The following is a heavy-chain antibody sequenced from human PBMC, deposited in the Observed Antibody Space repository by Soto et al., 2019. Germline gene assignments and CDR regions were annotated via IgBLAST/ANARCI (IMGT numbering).Heavy chain of an antibody. CDR2: IFYTGNR. J-gene: IGHJ4*02. CDR1: GVSISSGYYY. V-gene: IGHV4-31*03. Sequence: SETLSLTCTVSGVSISSGYYYWNWVRQHPGKGLEWIGYIFYTGNRYYNPSLKSRLNISVDTSKNQFSLKLNSVTAADTAVYYCARGAPAYESSGYYYPRDFDYWGQGTLVTVSS. D-gene: IGHD3-22*01. CDR3: ARGAPAYESSGYYYPRDFDY.